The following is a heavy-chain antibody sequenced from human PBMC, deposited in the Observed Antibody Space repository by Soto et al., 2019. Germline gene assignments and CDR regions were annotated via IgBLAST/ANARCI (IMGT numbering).Heavy chain of an antibody. Sequence: EVQLLESGGDLVQPGGSLRLSCAASGFTFSSYAMSWVRQDPRKGLGWVSTVDRSGSNTYYTDSVKGRFTISRDDSKNTLFLQMNSLTAEDTDVYHCAKIGDPTYGNWYFDLWGRGTLSTVSS. CDR3: AKIGDPTYGNWYFDL. J-gene: IGHJ2*01. CDR1: GFTFSSYA. D-gene: IGHD3-10*01. CDR2: VDRSGSNT. V-gene: IGHV3-23*01.